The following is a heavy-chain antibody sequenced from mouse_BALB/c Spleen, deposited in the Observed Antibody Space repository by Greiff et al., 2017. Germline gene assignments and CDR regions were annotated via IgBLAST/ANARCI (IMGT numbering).Heavy chain of an antibody. D-gene: IGHD3-2*01. CDR1: GFTFSSFG. CDR2: ISSGSSTI. CDR3: ARSSTARAPFDY. V-gene: IGHV5-17*02. Sequence: EVKVVESGGGLVQPGGSRKLSCAASGFTFSSFGMHWVRQAPEKGLEWVAYISSGSSTIYYADTVKGRFTISRDNPKNTLFLQMTSLRSEDTAMYYCARSSTARAPFDYWGQGTTLTVSS. J-gene: IGHJ2*01.